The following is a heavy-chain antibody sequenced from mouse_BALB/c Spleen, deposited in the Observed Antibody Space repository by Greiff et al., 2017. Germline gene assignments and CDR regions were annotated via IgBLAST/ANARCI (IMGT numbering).Heavy chain of an antibody. CDR2: ISDGGSYT. Sequence: DVKLVESGGGLVKPGGSLKLSCAASGFTFSDYYMYWVRQTPEKRLEWVATISDGGSYTYYPDSVKGRFTISRDNAKNNLYLQMSSLKSEDTAMYYCARGFYYVSSYEYYFDYWGQGTTLTVSS. J-gene: IGHJ2*01. V-gene: IGHV5-4*02. D-gene: IGHD1-1*01. CDR3: ARGFYYVSSYEYYFDY. CDR1: GFTFSDYY.